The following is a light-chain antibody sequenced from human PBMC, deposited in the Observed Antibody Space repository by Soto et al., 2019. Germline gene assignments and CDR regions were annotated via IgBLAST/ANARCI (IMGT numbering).Light chain of an antibody. CDR3: CSYAPSRTLL. CDR2: EGN. CDR1: SSDVGTYNL. J-gene: IGLJ2*01. Sequence: QSALTQPASVSGSPGESITISCTGTSSDVGTYNLVTLYQQHPGRVPRLILYEGNKRHSEVSSRFSASKSGNTAYLTISGLQAEDEADYFCCSYAPSRTLLFGGGTKLTVL. V-gene: IGLV2-23*01.